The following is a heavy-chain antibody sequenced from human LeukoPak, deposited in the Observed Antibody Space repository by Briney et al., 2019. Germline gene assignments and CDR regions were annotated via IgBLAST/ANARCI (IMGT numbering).Heavy chain of an antibody. CDR3: ARHYGP. D-gene: IGHD3-10*01. V-gene: IGHV4-59*08. CDR1: GGSISTYY. CDR2: IYYSGST. J-gene: IGHJ5*02. Sequence: SETLSLTCTVSGGSISTYYWSWIRQSPGKGLECIGYIYYSGSTNYNPSLKSRVTISVDTSKNQFSLKLNSVTAADTAVYYCARHYGPWGQGTLVTASS.